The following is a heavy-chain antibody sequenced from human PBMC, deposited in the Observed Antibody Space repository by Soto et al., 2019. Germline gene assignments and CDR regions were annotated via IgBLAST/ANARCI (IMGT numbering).Heavy chain of an antibody. CDR3: ARWMTTVTTYDY. CDR2: IYHSGST. CDR1: GGSISSGGYS. Sequence: SETLSLTCAVSGGSISSGGYSWSWIRQPPGKGLEWIGYIYHSGSTYYNPSLKSRVTISVDRSKNQFSLNLSSVTAADTAVYYCARWMTTVTTYDYWAQGTLVTVSS. V-gene: IGHV4-30-2*01. D-gene: IGHD4-4*01. J-gene: IGHJ4*02.